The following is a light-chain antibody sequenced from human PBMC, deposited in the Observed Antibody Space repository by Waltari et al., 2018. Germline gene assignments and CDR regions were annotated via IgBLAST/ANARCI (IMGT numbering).Light chain of an antibody. J-gene: IGKJ2*01. CDR2: WTS. CDR3: QQYYSIPYT. CDR1: QTVLYSSNNKNY. V-gene: IGKV4-1*01. Sequence: DIVMTQSPDSLAVSLVERATINCKSSQTVLYSSNNKNYLAWYQHKPGQPPKLLLYWTSIRESGVPDRFSGSGSGTDFTLTISSLQAEDVAVYYCQQYYSIPYTFGQGTKLEIK.